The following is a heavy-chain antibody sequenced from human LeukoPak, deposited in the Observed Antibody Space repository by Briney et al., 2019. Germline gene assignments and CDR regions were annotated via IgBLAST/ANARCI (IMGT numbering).Heavy chain of an antibody. CDR2: ISSSSSYI. CDR1: GFTFSSYS. Sequence: GGSLRLSCAASGFTFSSYSMNWVRQAPGEGLEWVSSISSSSSYIYYADSVKGRFTISRDNAKNSLYLQMNSLRAEDTAVYYCARDSAGTLGFDLWGRGTLVTVSS. D-gene: IGHD1-1*01. CDR3: ARDSAGTLGFDL. J-gene: IGHJ2*01. V-gene: IGHV3-21*01.